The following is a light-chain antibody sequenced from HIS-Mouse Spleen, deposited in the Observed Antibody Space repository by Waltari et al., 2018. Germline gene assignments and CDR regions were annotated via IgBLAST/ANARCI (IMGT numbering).Light chain of an antibody. Sequence: QSALTQPASVSGSPGQSLTISCPGTSSDVGSYNLVSWYQQHPGKAPKLMIYEGSKRPSGVSNRFSGSKSGNTASLTISGLQAEDEADYYCCSYADVVFGGGTKLTVL. CDR1: SSDVGSYNL. CDR2: EGS. J-gene: IGLJ2*01. V-gene: IGLV2-23*01. CDR3: CSYADVV.